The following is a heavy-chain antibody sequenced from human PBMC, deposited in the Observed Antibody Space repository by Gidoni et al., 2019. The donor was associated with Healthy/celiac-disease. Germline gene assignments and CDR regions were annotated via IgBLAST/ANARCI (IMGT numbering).Heavy chain of an antibody. V-gene: IGHV4-59*01. CDR2: IYYSGST. CDR1: AGSISSYY. Sequence: PSETLSLTCTVSAGSISSYYWRWIRQPPGKGLEWIGYIYYSGSTNYNPSLKSPVTISVDTSKNQFSLKLSSVTAADTAVYYCARGRYCSSTSCGGGAFDIWGQGTMVTVSS. D-gene: IGHD2-2*01. J-gene: IGHJ3*02. CDR3: ARGRYCSSTSCGGGAFDI.